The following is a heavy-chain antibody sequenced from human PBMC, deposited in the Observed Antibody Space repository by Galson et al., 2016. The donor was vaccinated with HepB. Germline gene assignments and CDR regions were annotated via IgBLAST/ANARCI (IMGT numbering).Heavy chain of an antibody. J-gene: IGHJ5*02. CDR2: ISGSNSYI. V-gene: IGHV3-21*01. CDR3: ARGREFIAVTGSRWFDP. Sequence: LRLSCAASGFTFSSYSINWVRQAPGKGLEWVSSISGSNSYIYYADSVKGRFTISRDNAKNSLYLQMNSLRAEDTAVYYCARGREFIAVTGSRWFDPWGQGTLVTISS. CDR1: GFTFSSYS. D-gene: IGHD6-19*01.